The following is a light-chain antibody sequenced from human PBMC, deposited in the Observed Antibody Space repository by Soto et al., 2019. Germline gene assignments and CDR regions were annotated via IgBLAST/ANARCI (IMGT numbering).Light chain of an antibody. J-gene: IGKJ1*01. Sequence: AIQLTHSPSSLSASIGDRVTITCRAGQGISTYLAWYQQKPGTAPRLLIYDTSNLEDGVPSTFSGSGSGTDFTLTVSSLQPDDSATYYCQQYNTYPWTFGQGTKVDIK. CDR1: QGISTY. CDR3: QQYNTYPWT. V-gene: IGKV1-13*02. CDR2: DTS.